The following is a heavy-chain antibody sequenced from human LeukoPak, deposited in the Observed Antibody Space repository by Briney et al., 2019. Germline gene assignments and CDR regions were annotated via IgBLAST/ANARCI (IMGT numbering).Heavy chain of an antibody. Sequence: GGSLRLSCAPSGFTFSSYWMSWVRQAPGKGLEWVANIKQDGSEKYYVDSVKGRFTISRDNGKNSLYLQMNSLRAEDTAVYYCARKPYGLDVWGKGTTVTVSS. CDR1: GFTFSSYW. V-gene: IGHV3-7*03. J-gene: IGHJ6*04. CDR3: ARKPYGLDV. CDR2: IKQDGSEK.